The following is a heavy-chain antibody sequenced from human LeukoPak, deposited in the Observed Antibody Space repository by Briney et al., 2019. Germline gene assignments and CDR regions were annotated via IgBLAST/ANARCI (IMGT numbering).Heavy chain of an antibody. V-gene: IGHV1-69*13. D-gene: IGHD6-19*01. CDR2: IIPIFVTA. J-gene: IGHJ4*02. Sequence: GASVKVSFKASGGTFSSYAISWVRQAPGQGLEWMGGIIPIFVTANYAQKFQGTVPITADESTSTAYMELSSLRSEDTAVYYCAREGPGIAVAGTVIYPYWGQGTLVTVSS. CDR3: AREGPGIAVAGTVIYPY. CDR1: GGTFSSYA.